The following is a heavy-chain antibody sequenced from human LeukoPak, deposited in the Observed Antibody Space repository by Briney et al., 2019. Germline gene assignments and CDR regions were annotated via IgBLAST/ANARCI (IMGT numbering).Heavy chain of an antibody. J-gene: IGHJ4*02. CDR3: ARGGYYYDSSGYYYVTYFDY. CDR1: GGSFSGYY. Sequence: SETLSLTCAVYGGSFSGYYWSWIRQPPGKGLEWIGEINHSGSTNYNPSLKSRVTISVDTSKNQFSLELSSVTAADTAVYYCARGGYYYDSSGYYYVTYFDYWGQGTLVTVSS. CDR2: INHSGST. D-gene: IGHD3-22*01. V-gene: IGHV4-34*01.